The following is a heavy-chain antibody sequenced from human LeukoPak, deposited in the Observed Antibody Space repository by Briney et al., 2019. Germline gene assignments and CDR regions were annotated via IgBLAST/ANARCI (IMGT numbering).Heavy chain of an antibody. Sequence: PSETLSLTCTVSGGSISSYYWSWIRQAPGKGLEWIGYMYYSGSTNYNPSLKNRVTISVDTSENQFSLKPTSVTAADTAVYYCASGSSTVKFYYGIDVWGRGTTVTVSS. CDR3: ASGSSTVKFYYGIDV. CDR1: GGSISSYY. CDR2: MYYSGST. D-gene: IGHD4-17*01. J-gene: IGHJ6*02. V-gene: IGHV4-59*01.